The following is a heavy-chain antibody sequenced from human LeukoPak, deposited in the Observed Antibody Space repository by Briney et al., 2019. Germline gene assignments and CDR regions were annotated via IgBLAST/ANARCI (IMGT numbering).Heavy chain of an antibody. J-gene: IGHJ4*02. D-gene: IGHD2-15*01. CDR3: ARDYCSGGSCYCDY. V-gene: IGHV4-59*12. CDR2: IYYSGST. Sequence: PSETLSLTCTVSGGSISSYYWSWIRQPPGKGLEWIGYIYYSGSTNYNPSLKSRVTISVDKSKNQFSLKLSSVTAADTAVYYCARDYCSGGSCYCDYWGQGTLVTVSS. CDR1: GGSISSYY.